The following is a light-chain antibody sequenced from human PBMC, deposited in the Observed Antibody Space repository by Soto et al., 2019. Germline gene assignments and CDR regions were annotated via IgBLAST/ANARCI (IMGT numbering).Light chain of an antibody. Sequence: QSALTQPASVSGSPGQSITISCTGTSSDVGGYNYVPWHQQHPGKAPKLMIYDVNNRPSGVSNRFSGSKSGNTASLTISGLQAEDEADYYSSSYTSSSTLVFGGGTKLTVL. CDR1: SSDVGGYNY. V-gene: IGLV2-14*01. CDR2: DVN. J-gene: IGLJ2*01. CDR3: SSYTSSSTLV.